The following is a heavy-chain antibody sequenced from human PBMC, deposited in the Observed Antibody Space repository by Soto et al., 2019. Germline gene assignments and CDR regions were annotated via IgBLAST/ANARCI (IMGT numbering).Heavy chain of an antibody. Sequence: EVQLVESGGGLVQPGRSLRLSCAASGFTFDDYDMHWVRQAPGQGLEWVSGLSWNSGNIGYVDSVKGRFTISRDNAKNSLYLQRNSLRAEDTALYYCAKALRKGDHPWADFDSWGQGTLVPVSS. CDR3: AKALRKGDHPWADFDS. D-gene: IGHD1-26*01. CDR1: GFTFDDYD. V-gene: IGHV3-9*01. CDR2: LSWNSGNI. J-gene: IGHJ4*02.